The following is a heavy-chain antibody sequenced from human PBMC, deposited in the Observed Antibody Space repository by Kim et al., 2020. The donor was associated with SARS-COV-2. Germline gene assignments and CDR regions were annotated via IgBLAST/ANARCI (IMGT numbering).Heavy chain of an antibody. D-gene: IGHD3-9*01. Sequence: ASVKVSCKASGYTFTSYDMNWVRQATGQGLEWMGWINTNTGNPTYAQGFTGRFVFSLDTSVSTSYLQISSLKAEDTAVYYCATVPIFFGRDAFDIWGQGTMVTVSS. CDR2: INTNTGNP. V-gene: IGHV7-4-1*02. CDR3: ATVPIFFGRDAFDI. J-gene: IGHJ3*02. CDR1: GYTFTSYD.